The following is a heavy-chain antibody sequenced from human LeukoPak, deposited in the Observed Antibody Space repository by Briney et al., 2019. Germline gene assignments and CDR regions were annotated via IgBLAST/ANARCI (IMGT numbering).Heavy chain of an antibody. D-gene: IGHD3-10*01. Sequence: GGSLRLSCAASGFTFSSYEMNWVRQAPGKGLEWVSYISSSGSTIYYADSVKGRFTISRDNAKNSLYLQMNSLRAEDTAVYYCARDSLVWFGEEWFDPWGQGTLVTVSS. CDR1: GFTFSSYE. V-gene: IGHV3-48*03. CDR3: ARDSLVWFGEEWFDP. CDR2: ISSSGSTI. J-gene: IGHJ5*02.